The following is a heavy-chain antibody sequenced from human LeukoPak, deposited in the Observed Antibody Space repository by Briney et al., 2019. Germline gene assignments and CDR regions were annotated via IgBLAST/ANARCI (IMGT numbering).Heavy chain of an antibody. J-gene: IGHJ3*02. CDR2: IRYDGSNK. D-gene: IGHD1-26*01. V-gene: IGHV3-30*02. CDR1: GFTFSSYG. CDR3: AKDLGATWAAFDI. Sequence: GGSLRLSCAASGFTFSSYGMHWVRQAPGEGLEWVAFIRYDGSNKYYADSVKGRFTISRDNSKNTLYLQMNSLRAEDTAVYYCAKDLGATWAAFDIWGQGTMVTVSS.